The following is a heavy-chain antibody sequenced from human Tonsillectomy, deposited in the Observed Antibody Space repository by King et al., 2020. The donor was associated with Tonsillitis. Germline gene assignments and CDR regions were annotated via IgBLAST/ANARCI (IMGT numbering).Heavy chain of an antibody. V-gene: IGHV3-7*01. CDR2: IRQDVNEK. J-gene: IGHJ4*02. CDR3: AKDVLGGYFEN. D-gene: IGHD1-26*01. Sequence: VQLVESGGGLVQPGGSLRLSCAASVSTFSNYWMAWLRQAPEKGLEFVANIRQDVNEKNHDDFVKGRFTISRDNAKNSLYLQMNSLRAEDTAVYFCAKDVLGGYFENWGQGTLVTVSS. CDR1: VSTFSNYW.